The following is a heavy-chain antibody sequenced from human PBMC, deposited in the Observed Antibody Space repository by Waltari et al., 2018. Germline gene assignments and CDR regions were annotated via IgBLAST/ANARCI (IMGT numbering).Heavy chain of an antibody. D-gene: IGHD3-10*01. CDR3: AKGGSGADWSSFDY. Sequence: GLEWVSLISWDGGSTYYADSVKGRFTISRDNSKNSLYLQMNSLRTEDTALYYCAKGGSGADWSSFDYWGQGTLVTVSS. J-gene: IGHJ4*02. V-gene: IGHV3-43*01. CDR2: ISWDGGST.